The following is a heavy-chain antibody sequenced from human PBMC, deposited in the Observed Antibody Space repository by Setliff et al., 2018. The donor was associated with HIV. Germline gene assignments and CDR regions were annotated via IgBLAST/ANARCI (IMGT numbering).Heavy chain of an antibody. V-gene: IGHV3-73*01. Sequence: GGSLRLSCSASGFTFSGSAIRWVRQRSGKGLEWVGRIKTKPSTYATAYGVSVSGRLTISRDDSQNTAYLQMNYLKTEDTAVYYCARAVVNSNFYYYMDVWGKGTTVTVSS. D-gene: IGHD6-19*01. CDR1: GFTFSGSA. CDR2: IKTKPSTYAT. J-gene: IGHJ6*03. CDR3: ARAVVNSNFYYYMDV.